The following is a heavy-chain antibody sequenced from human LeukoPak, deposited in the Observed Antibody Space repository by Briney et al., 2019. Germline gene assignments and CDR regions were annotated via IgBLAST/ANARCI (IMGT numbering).Heavy chain of an antibody. J-gene: IGHJ4*02. CDR3: ARDMNYENFDY. CDR1: GFTFSSYA. V-gene: IGHV3-30*04. Sequence: QSGGSLRLSCAASGFTFSSYAMHWVRQAPGKGLEWVAVISYDGSNKYYADSVKGRFTISRDNSKNTLYLQMNSLRAEDTAVYYCARDMNYENFDYWGQGTLVTVSS. CDR2: ISYDGSNK. D-gene: IGHD1-7*01.